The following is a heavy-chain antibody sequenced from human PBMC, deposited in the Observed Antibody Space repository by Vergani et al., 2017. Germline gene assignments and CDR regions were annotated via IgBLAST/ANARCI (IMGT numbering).Heavy chain of an antibody. CDR3: AKEWAPRRIVGAIPGVCDC. CDR2: ISYDGSNK. J-gene: IGHJ4*02. D-gene: IGHD1-26*01. CDR1: GFTLSSYG. Sequence: QVQLVESGGGVVQPGRSLRLPCAAPGFTLSSYGMHWVRQAPGKGLEWVAVISYDGSNKYYADSVKGRFTISRDNSKNTLYLQMNSLRAEDTAVSYCAKEWAPRRIVGAIPGVCDCWGQGTLVTVSS. V-gene: IGHV3-30*18.